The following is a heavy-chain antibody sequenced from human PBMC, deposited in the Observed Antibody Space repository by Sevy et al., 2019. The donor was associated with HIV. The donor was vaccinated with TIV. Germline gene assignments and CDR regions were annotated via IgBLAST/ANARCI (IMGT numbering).Heavy chain of an antibody. V-gene: IGHV4-4*07. J-gene: IGHJ5*02. Sequence: SETLSLTCTVSGGSISSYYWSWIRQPAGKGLEWIGRIYTSGSTNYNPSLKSRVTMSVDTSKNQFSLKLSSVNAADTAVYYCARGPLIAARYNWFDPWGQGTLVTVSS. D-gene: IGHD6-6*01. CDR3: ARGPLIAARYNWFDP. CDR2: IYTSGST. CDR1: GGSISSYY.